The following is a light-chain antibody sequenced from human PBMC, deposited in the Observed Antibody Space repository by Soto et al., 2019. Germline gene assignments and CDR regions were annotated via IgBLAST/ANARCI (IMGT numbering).Light chain of an antibody. CDR1: KSVSSN. CDR3: QKYNNLPYT. CDR2: NTF. J-gene: IGKJ2*01. V-gene: IGKV3-15*01. Sequence: EIVMTQSPATLSVCPGERATLSCRASKSVSSNLVWYQQKPGQAPKLLIYNTFARATGIPVRFSGSGSGTEFSLTISSLQSEDLAVYYCQKYNNLPYTCGQGTKLEI.